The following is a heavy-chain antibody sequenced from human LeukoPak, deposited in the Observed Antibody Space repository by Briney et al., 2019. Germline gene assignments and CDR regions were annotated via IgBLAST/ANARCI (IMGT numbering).Heavy chain of an antibody. J-gene: IGHJ5*02. CDR1: GFTFSGYA. Sequence: QPGGSLRLSCAASGFTFSGYAMSWVRQAPGKGLEWVSSITTNGANTHFADSVKGRFTISRDNSKDTLYLQMSSLRAEYTAVYFCARGYVDTPMLTWGQGTLVTVSS. CDR3: ARGYVDTPMLT. D-gene: IGHD5-18*01. V-gene: IGHV3-23*01. CDR2: ITTNGANT.